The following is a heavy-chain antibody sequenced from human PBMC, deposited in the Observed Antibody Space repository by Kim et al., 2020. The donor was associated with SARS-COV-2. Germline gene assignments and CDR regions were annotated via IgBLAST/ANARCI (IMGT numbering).Heavy chain of an antibody. CDR2: INPNSGGT. CDR3: ARGRGYYDSSGYSTLTSPDY. J-gene: IGHJ4*02. Sequence: ASVKVSCKASGYTFTGYYMHWVRQAPGQGLEWMGRINPNSGGTNYAQKFQGRVTMTRDTSISTAYMELSRLRSDDTAVYYCARGRGYYDSSGYSTLTSPDYWGQGTLVTVSS. V-gene: IGHV1-2*06. D-gene: IGHD3-22*01. CDR1: GYTFTGYY.